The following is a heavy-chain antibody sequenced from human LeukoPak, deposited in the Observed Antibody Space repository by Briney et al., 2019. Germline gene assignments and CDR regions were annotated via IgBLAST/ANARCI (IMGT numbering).Heavy chain of an antibody. V-gene: IGHV3-74*01. J-gene: IGHJ6*03. CDR1: GFTFSSYS. CDR3: ASEDYYYYYMDV. Sequence: GGSLRLSCAASGFTFSSYSMNWVRQAPGKGLEWVSRINTDGSSTSYADSVKGRFTISRDNAKNTLYLQMNSLRAEDTAVYYCASEDYYYYYMDVWGKGTTVTVSS. CDR2: INTDGSST.